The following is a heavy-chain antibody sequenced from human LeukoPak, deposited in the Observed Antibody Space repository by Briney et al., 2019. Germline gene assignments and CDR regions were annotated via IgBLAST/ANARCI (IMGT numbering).Heavy chain of an antibody. Sequence: GGSLRLSCAASGFTFSSYSMNWVRQAPGKGLEWVSYISSSGSTIYYADSVKGRFTISRDNAKNSLYLQMNSLRAEDTAVYYCARVSRVRMDVWGKGTTVTISS. CDR1: GFTFSSYS. CDR3: ARVSRVRMDV. CDR2: ISSSGSTI. D-gene: IGHD1-1*01. V-gene: IGHV3-48*04. J-gene: IGHJ6*03.